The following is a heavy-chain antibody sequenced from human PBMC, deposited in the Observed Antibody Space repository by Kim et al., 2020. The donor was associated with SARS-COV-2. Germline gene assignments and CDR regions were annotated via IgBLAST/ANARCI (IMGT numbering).Heavy chain of an antibody. J-gene: IGHJ4*01. CDR3: AXXKAXXYYDXXGYAXY. CDR1: GGTFSSYA. Sequence: SVKVSCKASGGTFSSYAISWVRQAPGQGLEXXGRIIXILGIXNYAQKFQGRVTXXQDXXPSTXXWELXXLRSXETAXYYWAXXKAXXYYDXXGYAXYWGXXTLVXXSS. D-gene: IGHD3-22*01. CDR2: IIXILGIX. V-gene: IGHV1-69*04.